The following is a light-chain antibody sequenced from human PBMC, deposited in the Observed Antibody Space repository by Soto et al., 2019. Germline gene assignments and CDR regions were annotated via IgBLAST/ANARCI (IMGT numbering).Light chain of an antibody. J-gene: IGKJ1*01. CDR2: GAS. Sequence: EIVMTQSTATLSVSPGERATLSCRASQSVSSNLAWYQQKPGQAPRLLIYGASTRATGIPARFSGSGSGTEFTLTISSLQSEDFAVYYCQQYSIWRTFGQGTKVDIK. CDR1: QSVSSN. CDR3: QQYSIWRT. V-gene: IGKV3-15*01.